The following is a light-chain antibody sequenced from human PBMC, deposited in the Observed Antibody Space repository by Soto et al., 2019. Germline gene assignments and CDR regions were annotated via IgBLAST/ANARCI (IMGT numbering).Light chain of an antibody. CDR1: QSVSSSY. V-gene: IGKV3-20*01. CDR3: TKYGNAQYT. Sequence: EIVLTQSPGTLSLSPGERATLSCRASQSVSSSYLAWYQQRPGQAPRLLIYGASSRASDIPDRFSGSGSGTDFTLNISRLEPEDFAVYCCTKYGNAQYTCGQGPKWEIK. CDR2: GAS. J-gene: IGKJ2*01.